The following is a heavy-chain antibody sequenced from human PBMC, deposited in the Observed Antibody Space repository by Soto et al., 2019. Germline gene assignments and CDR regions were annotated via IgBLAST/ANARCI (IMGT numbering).Heavy chain of an antibody. Sequence: QVQLVESGGGVVQPGRSLRLSCAASAFTFSSYGMHWVRQAPGNGLEWVAVISYDGSNKYYADSVKVRFTISRDNSKNTLYLQMNSLRAEDTAVYYCAKGEVGAMNYWGQGTLVTVST. D-gene: IGHD1-26*01. CDR3: AKGEVGAMNY. CDR1: AFTFSSYG. J-gene: IGHJ4*02. V-gene: IGHV3-30*18. CDR2: ISYDGSNK.